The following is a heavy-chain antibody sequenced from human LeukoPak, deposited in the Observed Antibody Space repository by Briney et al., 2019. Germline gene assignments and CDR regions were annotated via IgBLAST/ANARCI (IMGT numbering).Heavy chain of an antibody. CDR2: IYTSGST. D-gene: IGHD3-22*01. Sequence: SETLSLTCTVSGGSISSYYWSWIRQPPGKGLEWIGYIYTSGSTNYNPSLKSRVTISVDTSKNQFSLKLSSVTAADTAVYYCARRQTSTRSGYYYWDPGYAFDIWGQGTMVTVSS. CDR1: GGSISSYY. CDR3: ARRQTSTRSGYYYWDPGYAFDI. V-gene: IGHV4-4*09. J-gene: IGHJ3*02.